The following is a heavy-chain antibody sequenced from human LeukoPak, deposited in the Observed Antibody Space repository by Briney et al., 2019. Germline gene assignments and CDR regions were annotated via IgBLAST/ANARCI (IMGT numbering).Heavy chain of an antibody. J-gene: IGHJ4*02. Sequence: SETLSLTCTVSGGSISSSSYYWGWIRQPPGKGLEWIGSIYYSGSTYYNPSLKSRVTISVDTSKNQCSLKLSSVTAADTAVYYCARHGSSGYYSYKHFDYWGQGTLVTVSS. CDR2: IYYSGST. CDR1: GGSISSSSYY. CDR3: ARHGSSGYYSYKHFDY. D-gene: IGHD3-22*01. V-gene: IGHV4-39*01.